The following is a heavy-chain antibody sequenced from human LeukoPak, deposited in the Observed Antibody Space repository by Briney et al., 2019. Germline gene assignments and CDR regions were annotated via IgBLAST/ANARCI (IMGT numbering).Heavy chain of an antibody. CDR2: IKQDGSEK. CDR1: GFTFSSYW. D-gene: IGHD3-22*01. Sequence: GGSLRLSCAASGFTFSSYWMSWVRQAPGKGLEWVANIKQDGSEKYYVDSVKGRFTISRDNAKNSLYLQMNSLRAADTAVYYCARGSESYYYDSSGYHLFDYWGQGTLVTVSS. V-gene: IGHV3-7*01. CDR3: ARGSESYYYDSSGYHLFDY. J-gene: IGHJ4*02.